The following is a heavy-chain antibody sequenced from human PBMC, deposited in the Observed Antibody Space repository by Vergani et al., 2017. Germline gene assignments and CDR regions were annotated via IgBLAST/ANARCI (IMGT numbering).Heavy chain of an antibody. CDR1: GGTFSSYA. CDR3: ARGGAMVRGLFPFDP. D-gene: IGHD3-10*01. V-gene: IGHV1-69*13. J-gene: IGHJ5*02. Sequence: QVQLVQSGAEVKKPGSSVKVSCKASGGTFSSYAISWVRQAPGQGLEWMGRIIPIFGTANYAQKFQGRVTITADESTSTAYMEMSSLRSEDTAVYDCARGGAMVRGLFPFDPWGQGTLVTVSS. CDR2: IIPIFGTA.